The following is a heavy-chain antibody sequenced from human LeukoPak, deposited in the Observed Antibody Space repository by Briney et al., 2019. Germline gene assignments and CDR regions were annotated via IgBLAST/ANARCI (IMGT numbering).Heavy chain of an antibody. CDR3: ARRGYHDSSGYDY. CDR2: ISSSSSYI. D-gene: IGHD3-22*01. Sequence: GGSLRLSCAASGFTFSSYSMSWVRQAPGKGLEWVSSISSSSSYIYYADSVKGRFTISRDNAKNSVFLQMNNLRVEDTAIYYCARRGYHDSSGYDYWGQGTPVTVSS. J-gene: IGHJ4*02. V-gene: IGHV3-21*06. CDR1: GFTFSSYS.